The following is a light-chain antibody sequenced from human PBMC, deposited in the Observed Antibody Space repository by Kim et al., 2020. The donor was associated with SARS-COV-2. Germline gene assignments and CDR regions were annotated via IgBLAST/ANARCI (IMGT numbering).Light chain of an antibody. CDR3: NSRDSSGNHP. V-gene: IGLV3-19*01. CDR1: SLRSYY. Sequence: SSELTQDPAVSVALGQTVRITCQGDSLRSYYASWYQQKPGQAPVLVIYGKNNRPSGIPDRFSGSSSGNTASLTITGAQAEDEADSYCNSRDSSGNHPFGG. CDR2: GKN. J-gene: IGLJ2*01.